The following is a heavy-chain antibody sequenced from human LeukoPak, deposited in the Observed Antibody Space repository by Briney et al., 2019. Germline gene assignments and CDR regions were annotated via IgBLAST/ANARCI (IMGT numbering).Heavy chain of an antibody. D-gene: IGHD3-10*01. CDR2: IRASGGAT. V-gene: IGHV3-23*01. J-gene: IGHJ4*02. CDR3: ALLGSKLLWRIDY. Sequence: GSLRLSCAASGFTFSSYEMNWVRQAPGKGVEWVSGIRASGGATYYADSVKGRFNISRDNSENTLYLLMNSLRGEDTAIYYCALLGSKLLWRIDYWGQGTLVTVSS. CDR1: GFTFSSYE.